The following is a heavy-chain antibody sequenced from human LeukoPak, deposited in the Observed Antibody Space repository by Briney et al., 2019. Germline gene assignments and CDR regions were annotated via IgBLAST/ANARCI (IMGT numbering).Heavy chain of an antibody. Sequence: SETLSLTCTVSGGSISTYYWNWIRQPPGKGLEWIGYIYHSGSTNYNPSLQSRVTISVDTSKNQFSLSLNSVTAADTAVYYCAKGGAARLHFQNWGQGTLVTVSS. V-gene: IGHV4-59*01. CDR3: AKGGAARLHFQN. D-gene: IGHD6-6*01. CDR2: IYHSGST. CDR1: GGSISTYY. J-gene: IGHJ1*01.